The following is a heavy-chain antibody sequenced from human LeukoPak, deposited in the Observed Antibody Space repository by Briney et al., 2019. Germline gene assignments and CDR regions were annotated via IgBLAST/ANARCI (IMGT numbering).Heavy chain of an antibody. D-gene: IGHD6-19*01. CDR3: ARVSDSSGWYNSNFDY. CDR1: GGSISSGGYY. V-gene: IGHV4-31*03. J-gene: IGHJ4*02. Sequence: SETLSLTCTVSGGSISSGGYYWSWIRQHPGKGLEWIGYIYYSGSTYYNPSLKSRVTISVDTSKNQFSLKLSSVTAADTAVYYCARVSDSSGWYNSNFDYWGQGTLVTVSS. CDR2: IYYSGST.